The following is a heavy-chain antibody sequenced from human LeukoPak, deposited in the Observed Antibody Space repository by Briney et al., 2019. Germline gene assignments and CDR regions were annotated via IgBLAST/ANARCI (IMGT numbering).Heavy chain of an antibody. V-gene: IGHV1-18*01. Sequence: ASVKVSCKASGYTFTSYGISWVRQGTGQGLEWMGWISAYNGNTKYARKLQGRVIMTTDPSTSTASMELRSLRSDDTAVYYCARVNSGVVAVYYYYYYHMDVWGRGTTVTVSS. CDR2: ISAYNGNT. J-gene: IGHJ6*03. CDR3: ARVNSGVVAVYYYYYYHMDV. CDR1: GYTFTSYG. D-gene: IGHD2-15*01.